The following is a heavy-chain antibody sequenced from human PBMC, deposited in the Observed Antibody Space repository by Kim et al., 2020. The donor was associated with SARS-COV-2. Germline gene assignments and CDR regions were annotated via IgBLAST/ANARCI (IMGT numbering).Heavy chain of an antibody. V-gene: IGHV3-53*01. D-gene: IGHD6-19*01. CDR2: IYSGGST. CDR1: GFTVSSNY. CDR3: ARDAGYSSGWYGSLDY. J-gene: IGHJ4*02. Sequence: GGSLRLSCAASGFTVSSNYMSWVRQAPGKGLEWVSVIYSGGSTYYADSVKGRFTISRDNSKNTLFLQMNSLRAEDTAVYYCARDAGYSSGWYGSLDYWGQGTLVTVSS.